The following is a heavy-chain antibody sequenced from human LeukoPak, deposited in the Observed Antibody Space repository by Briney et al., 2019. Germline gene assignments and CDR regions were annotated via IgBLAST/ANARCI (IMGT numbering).Heavy chain of an antibody. J-gene: IGHJ5*02. Sequence: GGSLRLSCPASGFTFGDYCMSWFRQAPGKGLEWVDFIRSKAYGGTTEYAASVKGRFTISRDDSKSIAYLQMNSLKTEDTAVYYCARGPSTVGRTNGWFDPWGQGTLVTVSS. CDR3: ARGPSTVGRTNGWFDP. V-gene: IGHV3-49*03. CDR1: GFTFGDYC. CDR2: IRSKAYGGTT. D-gene: IGHD2-8*01.